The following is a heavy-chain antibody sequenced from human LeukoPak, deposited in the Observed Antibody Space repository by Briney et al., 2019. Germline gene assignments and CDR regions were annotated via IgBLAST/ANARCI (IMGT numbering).Heavy chain of an antibody. CDR2: INHSGST. D-gene: IGHD2-2*01. V-gene: IGHV4-34*01. J-gene: IGHJ6*02. CDR3: ARGREVVPVVDYYYGMDV. Sequence: PSETLSLTCAVYGGSFSGYYWSWIRQPPGKGLEWIGEINHSGSTNYNPSLKSRVTISVDPSKNQFSLKLSSVTAADTAVYYCARGREVVPVVDYYYGMDVWGQGTTVTVSS. CDR1: GGSFSGYY.